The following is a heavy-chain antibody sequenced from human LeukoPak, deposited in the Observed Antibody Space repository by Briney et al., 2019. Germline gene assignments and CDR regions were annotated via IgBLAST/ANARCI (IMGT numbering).Heavy chain of an antibody. CDR1: GGSISSSFYY. J-gene: IGHJ3*02. D-gene: IGHD5-12*01. V-gene: IGHV4-39*02. CDR2: IYYSGNT. CDR3: ARQVATKGEWAFDI. Sequence: TSETLSLTCTVSGGSISSSFYYWGWIRQPPGKGLEWIGSIYYSGNTYYNPSLNSRVTISVDSSKNHFSLELNSVIAADTAVYYCARQVATKGEWAFDIWGQGTLVTVSS.